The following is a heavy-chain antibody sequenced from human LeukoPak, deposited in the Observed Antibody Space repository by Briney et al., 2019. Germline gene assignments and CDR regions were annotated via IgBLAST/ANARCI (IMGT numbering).Heavy chain of an antibody. CDR1: GYTFTSYY. D-gene: IGHD1-26*01. J-gene: IGHJ4*02. V-gene: IGHV1-46*01. Sequence: ASVKVSCKASGYTFTSYYMHWVRQAPGQGLEWMAIINPSSGYTTYEQKFQGRVSLTRETSTSTVYMELSSLRSEDTAVYYCGRAQGNSGTLPPFDYWGQGTLVTVSS. CDR3: GRAQGNSGTLPPFDY. CDR2: INPSSGYT.